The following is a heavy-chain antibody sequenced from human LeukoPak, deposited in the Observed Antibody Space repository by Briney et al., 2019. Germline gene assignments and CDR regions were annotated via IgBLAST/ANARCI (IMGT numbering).Heavy chain of an antibody. Sequence: ASVKVSCKASGYTFTVYYLHWVRQAPGQGLEWMGCINPNTGDTNSAQNFQGRVIMTRDTSITTAYMELSRLKSDDTALYYCASKGAGHCYDASCMGSFDLWGQGTTVAVSS. V-gene: IGHV1-2*02. J-gene: IGHJ3*01. CDR3: ASKGAGHCYDASCMGSFDL. CDR2: INPNTGDT. CDR1: GYTFTVYY. D-gene: IGHD2-15*01.